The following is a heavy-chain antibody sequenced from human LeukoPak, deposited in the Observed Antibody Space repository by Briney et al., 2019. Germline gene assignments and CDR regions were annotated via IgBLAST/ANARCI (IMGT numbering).Heavy chain of an antibody. J-gene: IGHJ4*02. Sequence: GESLKISCKGSGYNFTSYWISWVRQMPGKGLEWMGRIDPSDSYTNYSPSFQGHVTISTGKSVSTAFLQWSSLKASDTAMYYCARLRDGSIDYWGQGTLVTVSS. CDR1: GYNFTSYW. V-gene: IGHV5-10-1*01. CDR2: IDPSDSYT. CDR3: ARLRDGSIDY.